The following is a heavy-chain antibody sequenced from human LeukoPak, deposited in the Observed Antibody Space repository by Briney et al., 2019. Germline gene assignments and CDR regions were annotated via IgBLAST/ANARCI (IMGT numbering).Heavy chain of an antibody. Sequence: SETLSLTCTVSGGSISSSSYYWGWIRQPPGKGLEWIGSIYYSGSTYYNPSLKSRVTMSVDTSKDQFSLNLSSVTAADTAVYYCASAGCSSSWYPLSWGQGTLVTVSS. CDR3: ASAGCSSSWYPLS. J-gene: IGHJ4*02. V-gene: IGHV4-39*01. D-gene: IGHD6-13*01. CDR2: IYYSGST. CDR1: GGSISSSSYY.